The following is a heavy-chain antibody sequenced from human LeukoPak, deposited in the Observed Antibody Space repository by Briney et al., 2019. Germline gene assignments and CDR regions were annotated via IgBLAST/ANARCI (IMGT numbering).Heavy chain of an antibody. V-gene: IGHV4-59*01. D-gene: IGHD1-26*01. J-gene: IGHJ4*02. CDR1: GGSISSYY. CDR3: AREVGGYYFDY. Sequence: PSETLSLTCTVSGGSISSYYWSWIRQPPGKGLEWIGYIYYSGSTNYNPSLKSRVTISVDMSKNQFSLKLSSVTAADTAVYYCAREVGGYYFDYWGQGTLVTVSS. CDR2: IYYSGST.